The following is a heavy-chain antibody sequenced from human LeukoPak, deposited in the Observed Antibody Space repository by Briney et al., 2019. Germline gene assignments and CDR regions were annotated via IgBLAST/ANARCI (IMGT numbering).Heavy chain of an antibody. V-gene: IGHV4-39*07. J-gene: IGHJ3*02. CDR3: ARGPLVTMIVQTQDAFDI. CDR1: GGSISGSSYY. D-gene: IGHD3-22*01. CDR2: IYYSGGT. Sequence: SETLSLTCTVSGGSISGSSYYWGWIRQPPGKGLEWIGSIYYSGGTYYNPSLKSRVTISVDTSKNQFSLKLSSVTAADTAVYYCARGPLVTMIVQTQDAFDIWGQGTMVTVSS.